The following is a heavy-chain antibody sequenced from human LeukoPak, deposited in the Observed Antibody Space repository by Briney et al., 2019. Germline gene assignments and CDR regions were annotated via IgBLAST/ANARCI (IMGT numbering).Heavy chain of an antibody. CDR3: ARADCSSTSCPIDY. D-gene: IGHD2-2*01. CDR1: GGSISSYY. V-gene: IGHV4-59*12. Sequence: NPSETLSLTCTVSGGSISSYYWSWIRQPPGKGLEWLGYIYYSGSTNYNPSLKSRVTISVDTSKNQFSLKLRSVTAADTAVYYCARADCSSTSCPIDYWGQGTLVTVSS. CDR2: IYYSGST. J-gene: IGHJ4*02.